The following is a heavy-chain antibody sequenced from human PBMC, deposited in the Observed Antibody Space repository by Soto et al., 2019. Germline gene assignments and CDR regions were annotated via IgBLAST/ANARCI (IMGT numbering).Heavy chain of an antibody. J-gene: IGHJ3*02. D-gene: IGHD4-17*01. V-gene: IGHV3-66*01. CDR2: IYSGGST. CDR3: ARGGSGNDYDAFDI. CDR1: GFTVSSNY. Sequence: GESLKISCAASGFTVSSNYMSWVRQVPGKGLEWVSVIYSGGSTYYADSVKGRFTISRDNSKNTLYLQMNSLRAEDTAVYYCARGGSGNDYDAFDIWGQGTMVTVSS.